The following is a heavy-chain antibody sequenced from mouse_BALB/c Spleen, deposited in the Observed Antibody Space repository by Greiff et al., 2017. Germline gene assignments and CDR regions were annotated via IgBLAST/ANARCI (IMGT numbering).Heavy chain of an antibody. CDR1: GYSITSGYY. D-gene: IGHD2-10*02. CDR2: ISYDGSN. CDR3: AREEYGNYAAY. V-gene: IGHV3-6*02. J-gene: IGHJ3*01. Sequence: EVKLMESGPGLVKPSQSLSLTCSVTGYSITSGYYWNWIRQFPGNKLEWMGYISYDGSNNYNPSLKNRISITRDTSKNQFFLKLNSVTTEDSATYYCAREEYGNYAAYWGQGTLVTVSA.